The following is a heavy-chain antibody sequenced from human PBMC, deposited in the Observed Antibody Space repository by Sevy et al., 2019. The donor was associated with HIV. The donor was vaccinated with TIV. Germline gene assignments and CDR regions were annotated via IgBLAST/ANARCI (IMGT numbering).Heavy chain of an antibody. V-gene: IGHV1-69*10. CDR2: IIPRVGLA. Sequence: ASVKVSCKASGGRLSNYGMNWVRQAPGQGLEWTGGIIPRVGLANYAQKLQGRVTISADESTNTMYIEVRSLTFEDTGVYYCASVRPCVGDCYFFDSWGQGTLVTVSS. CDR3: ASVRPCVGDCYFFDS. J-gene: IGHJ4*02. CDR1: GGRLSNYG. D-gene: IGHD2-21*02.